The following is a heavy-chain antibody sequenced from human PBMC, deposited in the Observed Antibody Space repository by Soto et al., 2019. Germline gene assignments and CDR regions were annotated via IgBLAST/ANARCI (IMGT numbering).Heavy chain of an antibody. CDR1: GFTFSSYA. D-gene: IGHD1-1*01. J-gene: IGHJ4*02. CDR3: AKVLLENWNVPNLFDY. V-gene: IGHV3-23*01. CDR2: ISGSGGST. Sequence: LRLSCAASGFTFSSYAMSWVRQAPGKGLEWVSAISGSGGSTYYADSVKGRFTISRDNSKNTLYLQMNSLRAEDTAVYYCAKVLLENWNVPNLFDYWGQGTLVTVSS.